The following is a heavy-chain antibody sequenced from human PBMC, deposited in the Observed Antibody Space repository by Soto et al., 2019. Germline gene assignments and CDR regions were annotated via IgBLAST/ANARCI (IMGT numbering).Heavy chain of an antibody. D-gene: IGHD2-2*02. V-gene: IGHV3-48*03. CDR1: GFTFSSYE. CDR3: AREAVVQAAIRTNWFHP. CDR2: ISSSGSTI. Sequence: PGGSLRLSCAASGFTFSSYEMNWVRQAPGKGLEWVSYISSSGSTIYYADSVKGRFTISRDNAKNSLYLQMNSLRAEDTAVYYCAREAVVQAAIRTNWFHPWGQGTMVTVYS. J-gene: IGHJ5*02.